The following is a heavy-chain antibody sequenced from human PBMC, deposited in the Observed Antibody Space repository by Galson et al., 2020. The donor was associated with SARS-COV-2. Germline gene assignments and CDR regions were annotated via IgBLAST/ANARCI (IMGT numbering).Heavy chain of an antibody. V-gene: IGHV3-21*01. CDR1: GFTFSSYT. CDR3: ARSSGAWFGP. Sequence: GESLKISCAASGFTFSSYTMNWVRQAPGKGLEWVSSISSGSSYIYFADSVKGRFTISRDNAKNSLYLQMSSLRAEDTAVYYCARSSGAWFGPWGQGTLVTVSS. D-gene: IGHD7-27*01. J-gene: IGHJ5*02. CDR2: ISSGSSYI.